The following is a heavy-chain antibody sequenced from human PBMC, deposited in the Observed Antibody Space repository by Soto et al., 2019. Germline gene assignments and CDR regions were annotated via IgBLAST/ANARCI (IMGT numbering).Heavy chain of an antibody. J-gene: IGHJ4*02. Sequence: QITLNESGPTVVRPTETLTLTCRFSGFSLTTSGVGVGWIRQSPGKAPEWLALIYWDDGKRYSASLKSRLTITKSTSKNQVHLTVSDLDPTDTATYYCAHRVLRTVFGLVTTTAIYFDFWGQGTPVAVSS. CDR2: IYWDDGK. CDR3: AHRVLRTVFGLVTTTAIYFDF. V-gene: IGHV2-5*02. D-gene: IGHD3-3*01. CDR1: GFSLTTSGVG.